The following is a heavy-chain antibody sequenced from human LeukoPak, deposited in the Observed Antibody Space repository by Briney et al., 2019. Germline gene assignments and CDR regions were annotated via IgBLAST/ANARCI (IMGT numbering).Heavy chain of an antibody. D-gene: IGHD2-15*01. CDR1: GFTVSRNY. CDR2: IYSGGDT. V-gene: IGHV3-66*01. Sequence: GGSLRLSCVASGFTVSRNYMSWVRQVPGKGLEWVSVIYSGGDTYYAGSVKGRFTISKDNAKNSLYLQMNSLRAEDTAVYYCARNIVVVVAVLGAFDIWGQGTMVTVSS. J-gene: IGHJ3*02. CDR3: ARNIVVVVAVLGAFDI.